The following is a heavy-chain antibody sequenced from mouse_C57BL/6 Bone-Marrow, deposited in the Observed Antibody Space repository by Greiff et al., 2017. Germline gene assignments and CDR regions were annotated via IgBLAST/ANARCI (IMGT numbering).Heavy chain of an antibody. CDR2: IDPSDSNT. CDR3: ARDYGSSYDG. J-gene: IGHJ1*03. Sequence: QVQLQQPGAELVMPGASVKLSCKASGYTFTSYWMHWVKQRPGKGLEWIGVIDPSDSNTNYTQKFKGKSTLTVDKSSSTTYLQLSSLTSEDSAVYYCARDYGSSYDGWGTGTTVTVSS. D-gene: IGHD1-1*01. CDR1: GYTFTSYW. V-gene: IGHV1-69*01.